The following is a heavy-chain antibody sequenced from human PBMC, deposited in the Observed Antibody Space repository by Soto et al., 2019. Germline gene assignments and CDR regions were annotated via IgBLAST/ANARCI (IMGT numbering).Heavy chain of an antibody. CDR2: IKQDGSEK. Sequence: QPGGSLRLSCGASGFTFSSYWMSWVRQAPGKGLEWVANIKQDGSEKYYVDSVKGRFTISRDNAKNSLYLQMNSLRAEDTAVYYCARGQGYSYGSTYYFDYWGQGTLVTVSS. CDR1: GFTFSSYW. D-gene: IGHD5-18*01. J-gene: IGHJ4*02. V-gene: IGHV3-7*01. CDR3: ARGQGYSYGSTYYFDY.